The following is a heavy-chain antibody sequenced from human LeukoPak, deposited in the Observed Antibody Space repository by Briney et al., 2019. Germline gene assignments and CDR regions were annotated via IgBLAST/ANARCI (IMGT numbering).Heavy chain of an antibody. J-gene: IGHJ6*03. CDR1: GGSIRSY. V-gene: IGHV4-59*01. CDR3: ARTTEGGYTYDYFYYYYMDV. D-gene: IGHD5-18*01. Sequence: SETLSLTCTVSGGSIRSYWSWIRQPPGKGLEWIGYIYYSGSTNYNPSLKSRVTISVDTSKNQFSLKLSSVTAADTAVYYCARTTEGGYTYDYFYYYYMDVWGKGTTVTISS. CDR2: IYYSGST.